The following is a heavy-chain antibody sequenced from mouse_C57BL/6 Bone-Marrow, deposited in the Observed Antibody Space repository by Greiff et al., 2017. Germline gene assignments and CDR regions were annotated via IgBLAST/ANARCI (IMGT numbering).Heavy chain of an antibody. CDR2: IYPRSGNT. J-gene: IGHJ2*01. D-gene: IGHD1-1*01. CDR1: GYTFTSYG. Sequence: QVQLQQSGAELARPGASVKLSCKASGYTFTSYGISWVKQRPGQGLEWIGEIYPRSGNTYYNEKFKGKATLTADKSSSTAYMELRSLTSEDAEVYFCASPHTVVPYWGQGTTLTVSS. CDR3: ASPHTVVPY. V-gene: IGHV1-81*01.